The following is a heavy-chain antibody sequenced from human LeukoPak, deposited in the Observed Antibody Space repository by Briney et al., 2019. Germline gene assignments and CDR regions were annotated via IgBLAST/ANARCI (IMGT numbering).Heavy chain of an antibody. J-gene: IGHJ4*02. CDR2: INHSGST. CDR3: ARRIAAAGMYY. Sequence: SETLSLTCAVYGGSFSGYYWSWIRQPPGKGLEWIGEINHSGSTNYNPSLKSRVTISVDTSKNQFSLKLSSVTAADTAVYYCARRIAAAGMYYWGRGTLVTVSS. D-gene: IGHD6-13*01. V-gene: IGHV4-34*01. CDR1: GGSFSGYY.